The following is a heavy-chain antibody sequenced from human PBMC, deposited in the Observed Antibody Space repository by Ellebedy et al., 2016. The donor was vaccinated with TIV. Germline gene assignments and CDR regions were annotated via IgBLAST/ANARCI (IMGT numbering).Heavy chain of an antibody. CDR2: IFYSGDT. J-gene: IGHJ6*02. D-gene: IGHD3-16*01. V-gene: IGHV4-59*01. CDR1: GGSISRYS. CDR3: VRFDYDVEGYYGLDV. Sequence: SETLSLTXSVPGGSISRYSWTWIRQPLGKGLEWIGYIFYSGDTKYNPSLESRVTMSVDTSKNQFSLTLRSVTAADTAVYYCVRFDYDVEGYYGLDVWGRGTTVTVSS.